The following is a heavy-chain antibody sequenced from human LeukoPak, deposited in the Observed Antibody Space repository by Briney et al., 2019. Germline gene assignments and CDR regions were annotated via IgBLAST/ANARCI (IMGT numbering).Heavy chain of an antibody. D-gene: IGHD2-2*01. CDR3: AKDRGTTIEVPAAMY. J-gene: IGHJ4*02. CDR2: ISGSGGST. Sequence: GGSLRLSCAASGFTFSNYALSWVRQAPGKGLEWVSAISGSGGSTYYADSVKGRFTISRDNSKDTLFLQMNSLRAEDTAAYYCAKDRGTTIEVPAAMYWGQGTLVTVSA. CDR1: GFTFSNYA. V-gene: IGHV3-23*01.